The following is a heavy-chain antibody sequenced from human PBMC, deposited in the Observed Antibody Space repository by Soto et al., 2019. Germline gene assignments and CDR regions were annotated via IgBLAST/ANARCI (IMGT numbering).Heavy chain of an antibody. Sequence: GESLKISCAASGFTFSSYAMHWVRQAPGKGLEWVAVISYDGSNKYYADSVKGRFTISRDNSKNTLYLQMNSLRAEDTAVYYCARSGWELLRDDAFDIWGQGTMVTVSS. J-gene: IGHJ3*02. CDR1: GFTFSSYA. CDR2: ISYDGSNK. D-gene: IGHD1-26*01. V-gene: IGHV3-30*04. CDR3: ARSGWELLRDDAFDI.